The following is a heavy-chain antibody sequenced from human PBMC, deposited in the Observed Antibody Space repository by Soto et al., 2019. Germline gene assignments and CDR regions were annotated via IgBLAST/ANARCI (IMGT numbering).Heavy chain of an antibody. J-gene: IGHJ4*02. Sequence: QVQLQESGPGLVKPSETLSLTCTVSGGSITNYYWGWMRQPPGKGLEWIGYIYYSGATNYNPSLKSRVTISVDTAKIHLSLKLSSVTAADTAVYYCARWNEGFDYWGQGNLVTVSS. CDR3: ARWNEGFDY. CDR2: IYYSGAT. CDR1: GGSITNYY. V-gene: IGHV4-59*01. D-gene: IGHD1-1*01.